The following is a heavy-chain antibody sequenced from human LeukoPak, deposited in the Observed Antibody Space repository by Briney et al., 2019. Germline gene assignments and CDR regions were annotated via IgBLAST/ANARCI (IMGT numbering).Heavy chain of an antibody. V-gene: IGHV1-69*13. CDR1: GGTFSSYP. CDR2: IIPMFGTT. J-gene: IGHJ6*02. CDR3: ARERAYYYDSSGQMRGPMMDV. Sequence: SVKVSCKASGGTFSSYPISWVRQAPGQGLAWMGGIIPMFGTTNYALKFQGRFTITADESTSTAYMELSSLKSEDTAVYYCARERAYYYDSSGQMRGPMMDVWGQGTTVTVSS. D-gene: IGHD3-22*01.